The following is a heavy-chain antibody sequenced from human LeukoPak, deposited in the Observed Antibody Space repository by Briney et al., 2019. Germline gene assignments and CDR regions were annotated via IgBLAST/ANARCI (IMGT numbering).Heavy chain of an antibody. Sequence: SGRSLRLSCTAPGVTFCASSMSWVRPAPGEGLEWVGFLRKTAYGGTTEYAASVKGRFTISRDDSKSIAYLQMNSLKSEDTAVYYCARDDSPDDYWGQGTLVTVSS. CDR1: GVTFCASS. D-gene: IGHD3-22*01. J-gene: IGHJ4*02. V-gene: IGHV3-49*04. CDR3: ARDDSPDDY. CDR2: LRKTAYGGTT.